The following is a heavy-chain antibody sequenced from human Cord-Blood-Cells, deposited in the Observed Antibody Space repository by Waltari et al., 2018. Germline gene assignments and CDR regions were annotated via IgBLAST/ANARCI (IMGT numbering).Heavy chain of an antibody. J-gene: IGHJ5*02. D-gene: IGHD3-16*01. Sequence: QVQLQQWGAGLLKPSETLSLTCAVYGGSFSGYYWSWHRQPPGKGLEWIGEINNRGSTNYHPSLNMRVTISVDTSKNQFSLKLSSVTAAETAVYYCARGPGPDGGFGPWGQGTLVTVSS. CDR1: GGSFSGYY. V-gene: IGHV4-34*01. CDR2: INNRGST. CDR3: ARGPGPDGGFGP.